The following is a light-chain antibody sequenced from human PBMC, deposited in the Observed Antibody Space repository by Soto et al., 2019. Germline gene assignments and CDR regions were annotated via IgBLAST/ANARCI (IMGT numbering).Light chain of an antibody. Sequence: EIVMTQSPATLSVSPGERATLSCRASQSVSSTLVWYQQKPGQSPRLRIYGASTRATGIPARFSGSGSGTEFTLAISSLQSEDFAVYYCQQYSYWPYTFGQGTKLEIK. CDR2: GAS. CDR1: QSVSST. J-gene: IGKJ2*01. CDR3: QQYSYWPYT. V-gene: IGKV3-15*01.